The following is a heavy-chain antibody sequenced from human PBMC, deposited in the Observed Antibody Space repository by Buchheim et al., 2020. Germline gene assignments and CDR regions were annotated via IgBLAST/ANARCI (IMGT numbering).Heavy chain of an antibody. CDR1: GFIFANYA. D-gene: IGHD3-16*01. J-gene: IGHJ4*02. CDR2: ISAGGGGT. V-gene: IGHV3-23*04. Sequence: EVQLVESGGGLVQPGGSLRLSCAASGFIFANYAMTWVRQAPGKGLEWVAAISAGGGGTYYGDSLKGRFTVSRDNSKDPLFLQVNSLRGDDTAVYYCAILRLGQFPEWGQGTL. CDR3: AILRLGQFPE.